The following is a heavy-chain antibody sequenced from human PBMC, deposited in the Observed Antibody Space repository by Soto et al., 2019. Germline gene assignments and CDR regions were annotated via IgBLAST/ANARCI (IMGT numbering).Heavy chain of an antibody. CDR1: GYTFTSYG. CDR2: ISAYNGNT. D-gene: IGHD1-1*01. J-gene: IGHJ5*01. Sequence: ASEKVSCKASGYTFTSYGISWVRQAPGQGLEWMGWISAYNGNTNYAQKLQGRVTMTTDTSTSTAYMELRSLRSDDTAVYYCVIDFLERCFDSCGKRLLVTVSS. V-gene: IGHV1-18*01. CDR3: VIDFLERCFDS.